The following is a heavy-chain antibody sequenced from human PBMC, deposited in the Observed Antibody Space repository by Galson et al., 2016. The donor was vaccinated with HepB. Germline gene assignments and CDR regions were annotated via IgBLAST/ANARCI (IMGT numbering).Heavy chain of an antibody. V-gene: IGHV3-9*01. Sequence: SLRLSCAASGFNFEDYAMHWVRQVPGKGLEWVSGISWDSDTLGYAESVKGRFTISRDNAKNSLYLQMGNLRADDTAVYYCARSDVWSAGGFDYWGQGILVTVSS. J-gene: IGHJ4*02. CDR1: GFNFEDYA. D-gene: IGHD2-21*01. CDR2: ISWDSDTL. CDR3: ARSDVWSAGGFDY.